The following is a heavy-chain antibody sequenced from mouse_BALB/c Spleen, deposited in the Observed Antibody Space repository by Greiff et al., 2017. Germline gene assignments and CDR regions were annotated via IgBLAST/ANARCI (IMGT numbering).Heavy chain of an antibody. V-gene: IGHV1-82*01. CDR1: GYAFSSSW. Sequence: VKLQESGPELVKPGASVKISCKASGYAFSSSWMNWVKQRPGQGLEWIGRIYPGDGDTNYNGKFKGKATLTADKSSSTAYMQLSSLTSVDSAVYFCARRKSSYAMDYWGQGTSVTVSS. J-gene: IGHJ4*01. CDR3: ARRKSSYAMDY. CDR2: IYPGDGDT.